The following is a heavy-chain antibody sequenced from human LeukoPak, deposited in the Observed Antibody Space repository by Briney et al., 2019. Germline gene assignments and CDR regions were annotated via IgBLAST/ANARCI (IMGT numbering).Heavy chain of an antibody. CDR1: GYTFTSYG. Sequence: ASVKVSCKASGYTFTSYGISWVRQAPGQGLEWMGWISAYNGNTNYAQKLQGRVTMTTDISTSTAYMELSSLRSEDTAVYYCARGGIVVNYYYYGMDVWGQGTTVTVSS. D-gene: IGHD3-22*01. J-gene: IGHJ6*02. CDR2: ISAYNGNT. V-gene: IGHV1-18*01. CDR3: ARGGIVVNYYYYGMDV.